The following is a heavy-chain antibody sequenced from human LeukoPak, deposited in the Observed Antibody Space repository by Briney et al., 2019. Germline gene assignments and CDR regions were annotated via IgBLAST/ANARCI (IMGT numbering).Heavy chain of an antibody. CDR2: INPNSGGT. CDR1: GYTFTSYG. V-gene: IGHV1-2*06. D-gene: IGHD1-14*01. J-gene: IGHJ6*03. Sequence: GASVKVSCKASGYTFTSYGISWVRQAPGQGLEWMGRINPNSGGTNYAQKFQGRVTMTRDTSISTAHMELSSLRSDDTAVYYCAAGVEGYYYYYYMAVWGKGTTVTVSS. CDR3: AAGVEGYYYYYYMAV.